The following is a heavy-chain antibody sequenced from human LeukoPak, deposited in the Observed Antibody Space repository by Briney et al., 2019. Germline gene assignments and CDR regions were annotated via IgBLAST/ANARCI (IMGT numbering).Heavy chain of an antibody. V-gene: IGHV3-23*01. CDR1: GFTLSSYA. Sequence: GGSLRLSCAASGFTLSSYAMSWVRQAPGKGLEWVSAISGSGGSTYYADSVKGRFTISRDNSKNTLYLQMNSLRAEDTAVYYCAKKPKWEYYFDYWGQGTLVTVSS. J-gene: IGHJ4*02. CDR3: AKKPKWEYYFDY. CDR2: ISGSGGST. D-gene: IGHD1-26*01.